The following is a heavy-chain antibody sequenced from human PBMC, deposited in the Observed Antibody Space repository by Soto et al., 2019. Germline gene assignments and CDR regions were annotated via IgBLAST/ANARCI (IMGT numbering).Heavy chain of an antibody. CDR1: GYTFTSYY. CDR3: ARARWFYDRSGYWDC. J-gene: IGHJ4*02. Sequence: VASVKVSCKASGYTFTSYYMHWVRQAPGQGLEWMGIINPSGGSTSYAQKFQGRVTMTRDTSTSTVYMELRSLRSDDTAVYYCARARWFYDRSGYWDCWGQGTLVTVSS. V-gene: IGHV1-46*01. CDR2: INPSGGST. D-gene: IGHD3-22*01.